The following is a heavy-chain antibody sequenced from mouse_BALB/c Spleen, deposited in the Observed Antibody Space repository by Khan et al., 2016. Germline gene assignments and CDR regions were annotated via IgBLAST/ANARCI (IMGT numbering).Heavy chain of an antibody. CDR2: ISPSSGYT. CDR1: GYTFTNYT. V-gene: IGHV1-4*02. CDR3: AREYTYDPCFPY. J-gene: IGHJ3*01. Sequence: QVQLQQSAAELARPGASVKMSCKASGYTFTNYTMHWIKQRPGQGLEWIGYISPSSGYTEYNQKFKDKTTLTSDNSSGTAYMQLSSLTSEDSAVYYCAREYTYDPCFPYWGQGTLVSVSA. D-gene: IGHD2-14*01.